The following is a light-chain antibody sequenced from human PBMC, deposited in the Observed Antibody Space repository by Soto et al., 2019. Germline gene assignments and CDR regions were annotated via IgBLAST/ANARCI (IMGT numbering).Light chain of an antibody. CDR2: YDD. V-gene: IGLV1-36*01. CDR1: SSNIGDNA. Sequence: QLVLIQPPSVSGAPGQTVTISCSGSSSNIGDNAVTWYQQVPGKAPRLLIYYDDLLPSGVSDRFSGSKSGTSASLAISGLQPEDEAAYYCAARDDRLNGRVFGGGTKLTVL. J-gene: IGLJ2*01. CDR3: AARDDRLNGRV.